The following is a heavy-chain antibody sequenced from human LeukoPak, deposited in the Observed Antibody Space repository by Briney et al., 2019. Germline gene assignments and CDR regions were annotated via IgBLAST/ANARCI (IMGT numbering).Heavy chain of an antibody. D-gene: IGHD6-25*01. CDR1: GFTFNVYW. CDR3: XXDWQRGRLDP. Sequence: GGSLRLSCVASGFTFNVYWMSWVRQAPGKAPERVAHIRQDGGEEYYVDSVKGRFTVSRDNAKNSIYLHMDSLRVEDTALYFCXXDWQRGRLDPWGQGTRVTVAS. CDR2: IRQDGGEE. V-gene: IGHV3-7*01. J-gene: IGHJ5*02.